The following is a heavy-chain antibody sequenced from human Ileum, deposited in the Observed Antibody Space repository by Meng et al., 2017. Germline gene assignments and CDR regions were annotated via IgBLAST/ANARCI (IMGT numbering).Heavy chain of an antibody. CDR1: GYSISSGYY. J-gene: IGHJ3*01. V-gene: IGHV4-38-2*02. CDR3: ARRWSNSASFRAFDV. Sequence: SETLSLTCTVSGYSISSGYYWAWIRRPPGKGLEWIATMYHSGVTYYNPSLKSRVTISIDTSQTHPSLRLSSVTAADTAIYYCARRWSNSASFRAFDVWGLGTMVTVSS. D-gene: IGHD2/OR15-2a*01. CDR2: MYHSGVT.